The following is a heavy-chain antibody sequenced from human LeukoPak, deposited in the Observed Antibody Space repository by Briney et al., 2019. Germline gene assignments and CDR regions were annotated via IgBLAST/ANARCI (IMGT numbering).Heavy chain of an antibody. D-gene: IGHD3-22*01. CDR2: IYNSGTI. CDR3: AGLVRRYSSGLYYYYFDY. CDR1: GGSIRNSSFY. V-gene: IGHV4-39*01. J-gene: IGHJ4*02. Sequence: PSETLSLTCAVSGGSIRNSSFYWGWIRQPPGTGLEWIASIYNSGTIYYNPSIKSRITIFVDTSKNQVSLKLRSVTAADTAVHYCAGLVRRYSSGLYYYYFDYWGQGTLVTVSS.